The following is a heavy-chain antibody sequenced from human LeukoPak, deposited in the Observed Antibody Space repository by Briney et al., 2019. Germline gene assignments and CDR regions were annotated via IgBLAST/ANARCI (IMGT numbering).Heavy chain of an antibody. Sequence: PGRSLRLSCAASGFTFSSYGMHGVRKAPGKGLEWVAVIWYDGSNKYYADSVKGRFTISRDNSKNTLYLQMNSLRAEDTAVYYCARNPVLVRGYYYYYGMDVWGQGTTVTVSS. J-gene: IGHJ6*02. CDR3: ARNPVLVRGYYYYYGMDV. CDR2: IWYDGSNK. CDR1: GFTFSSYG. D-gene: IGHD3-10*01. V-gene: IGHV3-33*01.